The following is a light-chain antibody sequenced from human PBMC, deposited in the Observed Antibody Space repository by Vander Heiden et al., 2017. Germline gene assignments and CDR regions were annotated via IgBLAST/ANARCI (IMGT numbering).Light chain of an antibody. CDR2: DAS. CDR1: QDISNY. Sequence: DIQMTPSPSSLSASVGDRVTITCQASQDISNYLNWYQQKPGKAPKLLIYDASNLETGVPSRFSGSGSGTDFTFTISSLQPEDIATYYCQQYDNLPRFGPGTKVDIK. V-gene: IGKV1-33*01. J-gene: IGKJ3*01. CDR3: QQYDNLPR.